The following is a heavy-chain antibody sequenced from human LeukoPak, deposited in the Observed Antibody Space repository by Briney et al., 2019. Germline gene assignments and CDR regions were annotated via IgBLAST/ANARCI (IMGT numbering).Heavy chain of an antibody. V-gene: IGHV3-7*03. J-gene: IGHJ6*04. CDR2: IKQDGSEN. D-gene: IGHD2-15*01. Sequence: GGSLTLSCAASGFTFSSYWMSWVRQAPGKGLEWVANIKQDGSENYYLDSVKGRFTIYRDNAKNSLYLQMNSLRAEDTAVYYCARDRWAYCSGGSCYSGDYYYGMDVWGKGTTVTVSS. CDR3: ARDRWAYCSGGSCYSGDYYYGMDV. CDR1: GFTFSSYW.